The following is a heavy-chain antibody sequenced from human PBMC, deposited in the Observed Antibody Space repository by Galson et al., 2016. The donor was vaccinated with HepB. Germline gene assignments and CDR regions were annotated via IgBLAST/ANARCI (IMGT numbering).Heavy chain of an antibody. CDR2: IIPIFVIP. V-gene: IGHV1-69*04. CDR3: ARERGDIQYPLSGDPYYFYYALDV. D-gene: IGHD4-11*01. CDR1: GGTFSNYA. Sequence: SVKVSCKASGGTFSNYAITWVRQAPGQGLEWMGRIIPIFVIPDYAQKFQGRVTITADKATTTAYMELSGLRSEDTAVYFCARERGDIQYPLSGDPYYFYYALDVWGQGTTVIVSS. J-gene: IGHJ6*02.